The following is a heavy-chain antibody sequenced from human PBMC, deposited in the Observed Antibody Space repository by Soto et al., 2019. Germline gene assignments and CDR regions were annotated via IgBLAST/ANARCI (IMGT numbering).Heavy chain of an antibody. CDR1: GYTFTSYG. CDR2: ISAYNGNT. D-gene: IGHD1-26*01. J-gene: IGHJ6*02. V-gene: IGHV1-18*01. CDR3: ARVVGGGSSAYYYYVMDV. Sequence: QVQLVQSGAEVKKPGASVKVSCKASGYTFTSYGISWVRQAPGQGLEWMGWISAYNGNTNYAQKLQGRVTMTTDTATSTAYMELRSLRSDDTAVYYCARVVGGGSSAYYYYVMDVWGQGTTVTVSS.